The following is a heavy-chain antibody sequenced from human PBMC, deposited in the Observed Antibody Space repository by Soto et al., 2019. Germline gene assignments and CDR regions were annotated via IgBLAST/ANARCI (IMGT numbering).Heavy chain of an antibody. CDR2: MFPGDSTT. V-gene: IGHV5-51*01. D-gene: IGHD2-2*01. J-gene: IGHJ4*02. Sequence: GESLKISCKGSGFTFTAYWIGWVRQMPGKGLEWMGIMFPGDSTTRYSPSFQGQVTMSADKSISTAYLQWNSLKASDTAMYYCARVAIAYCSSTSCPPDYWGQGALVTVSS. CDR1: GFTFTAYW. CDR3: ARVAIAYCSSTSCPPDY.